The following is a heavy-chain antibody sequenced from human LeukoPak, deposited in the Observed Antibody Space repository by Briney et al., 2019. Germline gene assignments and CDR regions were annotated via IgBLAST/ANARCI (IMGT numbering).Heavy chain of an antibody. D-gene: IGHD3-9*01. CDR3: ASGIDLFNLFYY. CDR2: ISYDGSNK. Sequence: GGSLILSCSASGFTFSNYAMNWVRQAPGRGLEWVAFISYDGSNKYYADSVKGRFTISRDNSKNTLYLQMNSLRTEDTAVFHCASGIDLFNLFYYWGQGTLVTVSS. V-gene: IGHV3-30*04. J-gene: IGHJ4*02. CDR1: GFTFSNYA.